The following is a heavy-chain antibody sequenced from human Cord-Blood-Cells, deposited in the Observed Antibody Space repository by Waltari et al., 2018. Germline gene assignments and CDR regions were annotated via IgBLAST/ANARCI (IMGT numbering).Heavy chain of an antibody. Sequence: QVQLQQWGAGLLKPSETLSLTCAVYGGSFSGYYWSWIRQPPGKGLEWIGEINPSGSTNSNPSRKSRVTISVDTSKNQFSLKLSSVTAADTAVYYCARGRGWDIWGQGTMVTVSS. D-gene: IGHD2-15*01. V-gene: IGHV4-34*01. CDR3: ARGRGWDI. J-gene: IGHJ3*02. CDR2: INPSGST. CDR1: GGSFSGYY.